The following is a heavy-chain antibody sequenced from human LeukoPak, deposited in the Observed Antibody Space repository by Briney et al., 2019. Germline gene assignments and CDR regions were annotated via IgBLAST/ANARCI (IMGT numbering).Heavy chain of an antibody. V-gene: IGHV1-69*13. CDR1: GGTFSSYA. D-gene: IGHD1-14*01. CDR2: IIPIFGTA. Sequence: ASVKVSCKASGGTFSSYAISWVRQAPGQGLEWMGRIIPIFGTANYAQKFQGRVTITADESTSTAYMELSSLRSEDTAVYYCASRHRDSYYMDVWGKGTTVTVSS. CDR3: ASRHRDSYYMDV. J-gene: IGHJ6*03.